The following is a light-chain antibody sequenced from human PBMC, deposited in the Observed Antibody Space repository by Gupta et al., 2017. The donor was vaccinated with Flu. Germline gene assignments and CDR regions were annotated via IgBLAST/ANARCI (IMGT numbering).Light chain of an antibody. J-gene: IGLJ2*01. CDR3: SSKTGRGNLVI. CDR2: EVN. Sequence: ITIACTGTSSDVGGYKYVYWYQHNPGKSPKLMIYEVNNRHSGVAVRFSGSKSGTTATLTISGLQAEEEADYFCSSKTGRGNLVIFGGGTKLTVL. V-gene: IGLV2-14*01. CDR1: SSDVGGYKY.